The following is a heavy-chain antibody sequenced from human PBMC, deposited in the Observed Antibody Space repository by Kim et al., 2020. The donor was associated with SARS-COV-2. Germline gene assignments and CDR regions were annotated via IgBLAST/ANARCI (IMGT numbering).Heavy chain of an antibody. J-gene: IGHJ4*02. CDR2: IKRPDDSA. D-gene: IGHD5-12*01. CDR1: GFSFGTFD. CDR3: VKGAWLDY. V-gene: IGHV3-23*01. Sequence: GGSLRLSCVASGFSFGTFDMSWVRQVPGKGLKWVSVIKRPDDSAYYADSVKGRFTVSRDSSRNTLYLQMNSLRADDTAIYYCVKGAWLDYWGQGTLVTVPS.